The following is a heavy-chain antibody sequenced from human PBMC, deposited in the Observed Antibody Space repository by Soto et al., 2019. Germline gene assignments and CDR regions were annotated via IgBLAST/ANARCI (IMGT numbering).Heavy chain of an antibody. CDR2: IYWNDSK. J-gene: IGHJ4*02. D-gene: IGHD3-9*01. V-gene: IGHV2-5*01. CDR1: GFSLSTSGVG. CDR3: SYKGPEDWRFDY. Sequence: QITLKESGPTLVRPTQTLTLTCAFSGFSLSTSGVGVGWIRQPPGKALEWLAVIYWNDSKHYSPCLRSRLTITTDTSKSLVYLTMTNMHPTDTGTYFPSYKGPEDWRFDYWRQGTLVNVSP.